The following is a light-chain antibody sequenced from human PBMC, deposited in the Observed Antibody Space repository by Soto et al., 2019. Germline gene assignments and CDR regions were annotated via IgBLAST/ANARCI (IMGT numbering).Light chain of an antibody. CDR3: QQYNSYPWT. V-gene: IGKV3-15*01. CDR1: QSVSRD. CDR2: GAS. J-gene: IGKJ1*01. Sequence: EIVLTQSPATLSVSPGEGATLSCRASQSVSRDLAWYQQKPGQAPRLLIYGASTRAPSIPARFSGSGSGTDFTLTISSLQSEDFATYYCQQYNSYPWTFGQGTKVDI.